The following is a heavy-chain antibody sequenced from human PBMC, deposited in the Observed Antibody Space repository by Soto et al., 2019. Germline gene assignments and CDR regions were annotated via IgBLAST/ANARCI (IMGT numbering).Heavy chain of an antibody. J-gene: IGHJ4*02. D-gene: IGHD3-22*01. Sequence: PGGSLRLSCAASGFAFSSYAMHLVRQSPGKGLEWVALISYDGNHKYYADSVRGRSTISRDNSKNTLYLQMNTLRAEDTAVFYCARGGHYYDSRGYDYYFDYWGPAAPVTASS. CDR2: ISYDGNHK. CDR1: GFAFSSYA. CDR3: ARGGHYYDSRGYDYYFDY. V-gene: IGHV3-30*03.